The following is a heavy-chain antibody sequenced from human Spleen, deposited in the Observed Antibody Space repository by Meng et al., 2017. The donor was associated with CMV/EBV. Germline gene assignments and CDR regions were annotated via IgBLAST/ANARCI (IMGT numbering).Heavy chain of an antibody. Sequence: QVQLPQWGAGLLKPPESPSLTCAVYCASFSDYYWSWIRQPPGKGLEWIGEINHSGNTNYNPSLKSRVTISVDTSKNQFSLKLSSVTAADTAVYYCARNPCGGDCYSVFDIWGQGTMVTVSS. CDR2: INHSGNT. D-gene: IGHD2-21*02. J-gene: IGHJ3*02. V-gene: IGHV4-34*01. CDR1: CASFSDYY. CDR3: ARNPCGGDCYSVFDI.